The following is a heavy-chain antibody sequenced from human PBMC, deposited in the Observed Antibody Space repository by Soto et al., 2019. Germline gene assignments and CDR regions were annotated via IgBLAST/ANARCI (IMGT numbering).Heavy chain of an antibody. V-gene: IGHV3-7*01. J-gene: IGHJ4*02. CDR2: IKQDGSEK. CDR1: GFTFSSYW. CDR3: ARSLLDGSGSDFDY. Sequence: GGSLRLSCAASGFTFSSYWMSWVRQAPGKGLEWVANIKQDGSEKYYVDSVKGRFTISRDNAKNSLYLQMNSLRAEDTAVYYCARSLLDGSGSDFDYWGQGTLVTVSS. D-gene: IGHD3-10*01.